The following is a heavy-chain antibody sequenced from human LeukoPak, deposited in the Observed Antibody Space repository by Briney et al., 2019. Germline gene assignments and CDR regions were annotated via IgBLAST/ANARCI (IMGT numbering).Heavy chain of an antibody. CDR3: ARDYYDNSGFELGFDY. CDR1: VYSFTGYY. CDR2: INPNSGGT. J-gene: IGHJ4*02. Sequence: ASVKVSCKASVYSFTGYYMHWVRQAPGQGLEWMGWINPNSGGTNYAQKFQGRVTMTRDTSISTAYMELSRLRSDDTAVYYCARDYYDNSGFELGFDYWGQGTLVTVSS. V-gene: IGHV1-2*02. D-gene: IGHD3-22*01.